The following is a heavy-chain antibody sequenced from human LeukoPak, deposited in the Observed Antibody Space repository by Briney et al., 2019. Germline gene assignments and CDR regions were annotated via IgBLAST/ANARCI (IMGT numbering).Heavy chain of an antibody. J-gene: IGHJ5*02. CDR3: ARHISKDIVVVPAATYNWFDP. D-gene: IGHD2-2*01. Sequence: SETLSLTCAVYGGYYWSWIRQPPGKGLEWIGEINHSGSTNYNPSLKSRVTISVDTSKNQFSLRLSSVTAADTAVYYCARHISKDIVVVPAATYNWFDPWGQGTLVTVSS. CDR1: GGYY. V-gene: IGHV4-34*01. CDR2: INHSGST.